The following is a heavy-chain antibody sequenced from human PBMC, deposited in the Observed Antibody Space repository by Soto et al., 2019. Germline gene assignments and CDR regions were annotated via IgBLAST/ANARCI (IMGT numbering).Heavy chain of an antibody. CDR2: ISYSGST. Sequence: PSETLSLTCSVSGGSISSYYWSWIRQPPGKGLEWIGYISYSGSTKYNPSLKGRVTMSVDTSKNQFSLKLSSVTAADTAVYYCGRARPLLLSVRRTRPYYFDYWGQGTLVTVSS. CDR1: GGSISSYY. V-gene: IGHV4-59*01. J-gene: IGHJ4*02. CDR3: GRARPLLLSVRRTRPYYFDY. D-gene: IGHD2-15*01.